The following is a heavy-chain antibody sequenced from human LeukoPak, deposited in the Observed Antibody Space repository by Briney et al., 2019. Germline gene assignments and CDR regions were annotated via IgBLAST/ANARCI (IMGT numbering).Heavy chain of an antibody. Sequence: SVKVSCKXSGGTFSSYTISWVRQAPGQGLERMGRIIPILGIANYAQKFQGRVTITADKSTSTAYMELSSLRSEDTAVYYCASRPTIGYCSGGSCYSYWFDPWGQGTLVTVSS. V-gene: IGHV1-69*02. CDR2: IIPILGIA. J-gene: IGHJ5*02. CDR1: GGTFSSYT. CDR3: ASRPTIGYCSGGSCYSYWFDP. D-gene: IGHD2-15*01.